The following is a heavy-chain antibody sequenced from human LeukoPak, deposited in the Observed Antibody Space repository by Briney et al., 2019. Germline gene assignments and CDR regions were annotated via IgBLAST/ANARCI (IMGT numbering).Heavy chain of an antibody. J-gene: IGHJ2*01. Sequence: SETLSLTCAVSGYSISSGYXXXWIRQPPGXGXXXXXXIYHTGSTYYNPSLKSRVXISXDTSKNQFSLKLSSVTAADTAVFYCARVRGMEVTTNWYFDLWGRGTLVTVSS. CDR3: ARVRGMEVTTNWYFDL. D-gene: IGHD4-17*01. V-gene: IGHV4-38-2*01. CDR2: IYHTGST. CDR1: GYSISSGYX.